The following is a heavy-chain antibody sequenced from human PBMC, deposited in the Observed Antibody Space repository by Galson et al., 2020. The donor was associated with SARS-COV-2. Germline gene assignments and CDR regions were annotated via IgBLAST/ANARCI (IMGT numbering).Heavy chain of an antibody. Sequence: GESLKISCAASGFAFSSYTMNWVRQAPGKGLEWVASLDTSSTYIYHADSLKGRFTISRDNAENSLYLQMNSLRAEDTAVYYCARSPPAFTSGTSIYFDYWGQRTQVTLSS. J-gene: IGHJ4*02. CDR3: ARSPPAFTSGTSIYFDY. D-gene: IGHD3-10*01. V-gene: IGHV3-21*01. CDR2: LDTSSTYI. CDR1: GFAFSSYT.